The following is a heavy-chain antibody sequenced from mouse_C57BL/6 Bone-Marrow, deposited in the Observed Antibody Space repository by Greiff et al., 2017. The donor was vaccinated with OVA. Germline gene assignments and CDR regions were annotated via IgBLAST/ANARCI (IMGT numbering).Heavy chain of an antibody. CDR3: ARGGYYGSSPWFAY. Sequence: QVQLQQPGAVLVKPGASVKLSCKASGYTFTSYWMQWVKQRPGQGLEWIGEIDPSDSYTNYNQKFKGKATLTVDTSSSTAYMQLSSLTSEDSAVYYCARGGYYGSSPWFAYWGQGTLVTVSA. V-gene: IGHV1-50*01. J-gene: IGHJ3*01. CDR2: IDPSDSYT. CDR1: GYTFTSYW. D-gene: IGHD1-1*01.